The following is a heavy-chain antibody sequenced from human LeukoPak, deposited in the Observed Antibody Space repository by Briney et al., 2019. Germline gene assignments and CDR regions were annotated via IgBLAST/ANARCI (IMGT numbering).Heavy chain of an antibody. V-gene: IGHV4-4*07. CDR2: IYTSGNT. Sequence: SETLSLTCTVSGGSISSYYWSWVRQPAGKGLEWIGRIYTSGNTNYNPSLKGRVTMSVDTSKNQFSPKLSSVTAADTAVYYYASGWQGSPTDYWGQGTLVTVSS. CDR1: GGSISSYY. D-gene: IGHD6-19*01. J-gene: IGHJ4*02. CDR3: ASGWQGSPTDY.